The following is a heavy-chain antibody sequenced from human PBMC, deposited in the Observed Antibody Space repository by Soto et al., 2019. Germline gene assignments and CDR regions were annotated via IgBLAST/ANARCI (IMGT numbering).Heavy chain of an antibody. J-gene: IGHJ5*02. V-gene: IGHV4-59*08. CDR1: GGSISSYY. Sequence: SETLSLTCTVSGGSISSYYWSWIRQPPGKGLEWIGYIYYSGSTNYNPSLKSRVTISVDTSKNQFSLKLSSVTAADTAVYYCARGRGYSYGGWFDPWGQGTLVTVSS. CDR3: ARGRGYSYGGWFDP. D-gene: IGHD5-18*01. CDR2: IYYSGST.